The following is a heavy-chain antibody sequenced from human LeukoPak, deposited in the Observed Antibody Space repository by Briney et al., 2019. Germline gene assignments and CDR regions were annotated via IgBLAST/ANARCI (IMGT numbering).Heavy chain of an antibody. CDR3: ARTYYYDSSGYQSYFDY. J-gene: IGHJ4*02. CDR1: GYSFTSYW. CDR2: IYPGDSDT. D-gene: IGHD3-22*01. Sequence: GESLKISCKGSGYSFTSYWVAWVRQMPGKGLECMGIIYPGDSDTRYSPSFQGQVTISADKSISTAYLQWSSLKASDTAMYYCARTYYYDSSGYQSYFDYWGQGTLAIVSS. V-gene: IGHV5-51*01.